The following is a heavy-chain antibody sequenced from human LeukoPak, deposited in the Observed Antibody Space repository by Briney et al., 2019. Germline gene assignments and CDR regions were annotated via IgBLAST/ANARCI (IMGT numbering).Heavy chain of an antibody. Sequence: GGSLRLSCAASGFTFSSYAMSWVRQAPGKGLEWVSAISGSGGSTYYADSVKGRFTISRDNSKNTLYLQMNSLRAEDTAVYYCAYSGSGSYYRGWGDYWGQGTLVTVSS. CDR2: ISGSGGST. J-gene: IGHJ4*02. CDR3: AYSGSGSYYRGWGDY. V-gene: IGHV3-23*01. D-gene: IGHD3-10*01. CDR1: GFTFSSYA.